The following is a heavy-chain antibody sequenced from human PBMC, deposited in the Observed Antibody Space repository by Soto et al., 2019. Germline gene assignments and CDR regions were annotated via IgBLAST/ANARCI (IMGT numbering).Heavy chain of an antibody. CDR1: VFTFSSYA. Sequence: GGSLRLSCAASVFTFSSYAMSWVRQAPGKGLEWVSAISGSGGSTYYADSVKGRFTISRDNSKNTLYLQMNSLRAEDTAVYYCAKDYRSWYYFDYWGQGTLVTVSS. CDR3: AKDYRSWYYFDY. J-gene: IGHJ4*02. V-gene: IGHV3-23*01. D-gene: IGHD6-13*01. CDR2: ISGSGGST.